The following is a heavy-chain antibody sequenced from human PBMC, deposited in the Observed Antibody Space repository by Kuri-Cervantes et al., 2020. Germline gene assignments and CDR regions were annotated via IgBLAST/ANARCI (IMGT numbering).Heavy chain of an antibody. CDR1: GFTFSSYG. J-gene: IGHJ6*02. Sequence: GGSLRLSCAASGFTFSSYGMHWVRQAPGKGLEWVAVIWYDGSNKYYADSVKGRFTISRDNSKNTLYLQMNSLRAEDTAVYYCARSYGDYGYYYYGMDVWGQGTTVTVSS. CDR2: IWYDGSNK. V-gene: IGHV3-33*01. CDR3: ARSYGDYGYYYYGMDV. D-gene: IGHD4-17*01.